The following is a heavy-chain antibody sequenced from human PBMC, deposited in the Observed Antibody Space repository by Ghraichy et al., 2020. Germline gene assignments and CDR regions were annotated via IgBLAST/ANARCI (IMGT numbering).Heavy chain of an antibody. CDR3: ASYKPPPYSAHSPGVY. V-gene: IGHV3-21*01. D-gene: IGHD1-26*01. CDR2: ISAGGSYI. J-gene: IGHJ4*02. Sequence: GGSLRLSCAASGFSFSSYSMNWVRQAPGKGLEWLSYISAGGSYIYYADSVKGRFTISSDNAKNSLYLQMNSLRAEDTAVYYCASYKPPPYSAHSPGVYWGQGTLVTVSS. CDR1: GFSFSSYS.